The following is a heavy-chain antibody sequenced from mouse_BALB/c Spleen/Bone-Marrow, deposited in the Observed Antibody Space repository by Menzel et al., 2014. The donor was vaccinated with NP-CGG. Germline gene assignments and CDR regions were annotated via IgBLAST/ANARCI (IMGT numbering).Heavy chain of an antibody. CDR2: ISTYYGDA. CDR3: ARGGSTMITTFAY. CDR1: GYTFTDYA. Sequence: VQLQQSGAELVRPGVSVKISCKGSGYTFTDYAMHWVKQRHAKSLEWIGVISTYYGDASYNQKFKGKATMTVDKSSSTAYMELARLTSEDSAIYYCARGGSTMITTFAYWGQGTLVTVSA. J-gene: IGHJ3*01. V-gene: IGHV1S137*01. D-gene: IGHD2-4*01.